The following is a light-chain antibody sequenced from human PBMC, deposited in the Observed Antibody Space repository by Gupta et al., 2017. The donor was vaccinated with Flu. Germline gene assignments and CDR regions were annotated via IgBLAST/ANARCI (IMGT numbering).Light chain of an antibody. CDR2: SNN. J-gene: IGLJ2*01. V-gene: IGLV1-44*01. CDR1: SSNVGTNP. CDR3: AAWDDTLDGHVV. Sequence: QSVLTQPPSASGTPGQRVTISCSGSSSNVGTNPVNWYQQLPGTAPNLLIFSNNQRPSGVPDRFSGSGSGTSASLAISGLQSEDEADYYCAAWDDTLDGHVVFGGGTKLTVL.